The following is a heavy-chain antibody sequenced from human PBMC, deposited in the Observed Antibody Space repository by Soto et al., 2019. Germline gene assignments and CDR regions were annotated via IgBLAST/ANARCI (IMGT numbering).Heavy chain of an antibody. CDR1: GGSFSGYY. V-gene: IGHV4-34*01. CDR2: INHSGST. J-gene: IGHJ3*02. D-gene: IGHD3-22*01. Sequence: SETLSLTCAVYGGSFSGYYWSWIRQPPGKGLEWIGEINHSGSTNYNPSLKSRVTISVDTSKNQFSLKLSSVTAADTAVYYCARGLGITMIVVADDAFDIWGQGTIVTVS. CDR3: ARGLGITMIVVADDAFDI.